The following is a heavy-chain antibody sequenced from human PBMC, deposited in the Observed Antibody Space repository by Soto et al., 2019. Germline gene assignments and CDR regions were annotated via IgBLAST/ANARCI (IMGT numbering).Heavy chain of an antibody. CDR1: GFTFSSYW. V-gene: IGHV3-74*01. CDR2: INSDGSST. Sequence: GGSLRLSCAASGFTFSSYWMHWVRQAPGKGLVWVSRINSDGSSTSYADSVKGRFAISRDNAKNTLYLQMNSLRAEDTAVYYCARGFYYYGMDVWGQGTTVTVSS. CDR3: ARGFYYYGMDV. J-gene: IGHJ6*02.